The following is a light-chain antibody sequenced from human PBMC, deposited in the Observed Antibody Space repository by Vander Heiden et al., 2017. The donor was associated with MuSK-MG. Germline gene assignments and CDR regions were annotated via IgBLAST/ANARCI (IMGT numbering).Light chain of an antibody. J-gene: IGKJ2*03. CDR2: AAS. CDR3: LQTYTSPS. V-gene: IGKV1-39*01. CDR1: QSINNF. Sequence: DIQMTQSPSPLPASVGDRVAITCRASQSINNFVSWYQQKVGKAPKLLISAASRLESGVPSRFSGSGSGTDFTLTISSLQAEDFATYFCLQTYTSPSFGPGTKLEI.